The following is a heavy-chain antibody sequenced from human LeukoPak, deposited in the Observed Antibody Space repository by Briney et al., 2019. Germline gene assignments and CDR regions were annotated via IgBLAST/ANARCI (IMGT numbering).Heavy chain of an antibody. CDR2: ISASGGTT. V-gene: IGHV3-23*01. Sequence: QSGGSLRLSCAASGFTFNSYAMSWVRRAPGKGLEWVSAISASGGTTYYADSVKGRFTISRDNSENTLFLQMKSLRAEDMAVYYCAKEPREYCSSTSCPNWFDLWGQGTLVTVSS. CDR3: AKEPREYCSSTSCPNWFDL. J-gene: IGHJ5*02. D-gene: IGHD2-2*01. CDR1: GFTFNSYA.